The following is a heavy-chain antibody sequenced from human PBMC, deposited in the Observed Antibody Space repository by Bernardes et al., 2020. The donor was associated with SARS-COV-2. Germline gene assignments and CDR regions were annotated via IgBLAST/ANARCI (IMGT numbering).Heavy chain of an antibody. V-gene: IGHV4-4*07. CDR3: ARELYDSSGYYPYYFDY. CDR2: IYTSGST. D-gene: IGHD3-22*01. J-gene: IGHJ4*02. CDR1: GGSISSYY. Sequence: LSLTCTVSGGSISSYYWSWIRQPAGKGLEWIGRIYTSGSTNYNPSLKSRVTMSVDTSKNQFSLKLSSVTAADTAVYYCARELYDSSGYYPYYFDYWGQGTLVTVSS.